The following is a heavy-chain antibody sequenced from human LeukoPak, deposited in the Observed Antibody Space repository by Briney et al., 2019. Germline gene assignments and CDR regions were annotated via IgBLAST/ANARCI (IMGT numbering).Heavy chain of an antibody. V-gene: IGHV1-18*01. CDR1: GYTFTAYG. Sequence: ASVKVSCKASGYTFTAYGISWVRQAPGQGLEWMGWINNYNGNTNYAEKLQGRVTMTTDTSTTTAFMELRGLTSDDTAVYYCARDLRQDRDILTGDYYYYYYMDVWGKGTTVTVSS. J-gene: IGHJ6*03. CDR3: ARDLRQDRDILTGDYYYYYYMDV. D-gene: IGHD3-9*01. CDR2: INNYNGNT.